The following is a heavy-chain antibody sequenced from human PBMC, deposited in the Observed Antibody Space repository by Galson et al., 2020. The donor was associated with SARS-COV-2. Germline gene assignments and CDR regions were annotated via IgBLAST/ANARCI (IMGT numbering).Heavy chain of an antibody. D-gene: IGHD6-13*01. CDR3: ARDSRSRSWFFDP. J-gene: IGHJ5*02. CDR2: IHASGGST. V-gene: IGHV1-46*01. Sequence: ASVKVSCKASGYTFIRYYIHWVRQAPGQGLEWMGIIHASGGSTTYAQKFQGRVTMTRDTSTSTVYMELNSLRSEDTAVYYCARDSRSRSWFFDPWGQGTLVTVSS. CDR1: GYTFIRYY.